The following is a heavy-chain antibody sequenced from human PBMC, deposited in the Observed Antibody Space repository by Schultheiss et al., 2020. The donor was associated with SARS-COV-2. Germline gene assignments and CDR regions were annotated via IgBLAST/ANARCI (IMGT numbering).Heavy chain of an antibody. CDR2: INPNSGGT. Sequence: ALVKVSCKASGYTFTGYYMHWVRQAPGQGLEWMGWINPNSGGTNYAQKFQGRVTMTRDTSTSTVYMELSSLRSEDTAVYYCARDPGWLGRLWGGDYWGQGTLVTVSS. V-gene: IGHV1-2*02. CDR1: GYTFTGYY. CDR3: ARDPGWLGRLWGGDY. D-gene: IGHD6-19*01. J-gene: IGHJ4*02.